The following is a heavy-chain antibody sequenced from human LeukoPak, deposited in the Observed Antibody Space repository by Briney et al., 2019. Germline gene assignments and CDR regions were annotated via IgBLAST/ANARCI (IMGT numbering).Heavy chain of an antibody. V-gene: IGHV4-39*01. D-gene: IGHD3-10*01. CDR1: GGSIDTSDYY. CDR2: IYFSGST. J-gene: IGHJ4*02. CDR3: ASDMTLLWFGELFQGAFDY. Sequence: SETLSLTCTISGGSIDTSDYYWGWIRQPPGKGLEWVGSIYFSGSTYYNPSLKSRVTISVDTSKNQFSLKLSSVTAADTAVYYCASDMTLLWFGELFQGAFDYWGQGTLVTVSS.